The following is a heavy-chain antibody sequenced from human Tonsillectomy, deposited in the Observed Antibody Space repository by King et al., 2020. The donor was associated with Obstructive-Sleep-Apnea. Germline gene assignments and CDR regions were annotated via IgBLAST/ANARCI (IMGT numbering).Heavy chain of an antibody. V-gene: IGHV1-46*03. D-gene: IGHD7-27*01. Sequence: VQLVESGAEVKKPGASVKVSCKASGYTFTSYYMHWVRQAPGQGLEWMGIINPSGGSTSYAQKFQGRVTMTRDTSTSTVYMELSSLRSEDTAVYYCASQETNWGSSSYYFDYWGQGTLVTVSS. CDR2: INPSGGST. J-gene: IGHJ4*02. CDR1: GYTFTSYY. CDR3: ASQETNWGSSSYYFDY.